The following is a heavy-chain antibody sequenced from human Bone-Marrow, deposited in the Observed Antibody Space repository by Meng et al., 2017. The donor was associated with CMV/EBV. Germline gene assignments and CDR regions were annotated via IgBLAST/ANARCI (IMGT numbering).Heavy chain of an antibody. Sequence: SVKVSCKASGGTFSSYTISWVRQAPGQGLEWMGRIIPILGTANYAQKFQGRVTITTDESTSTAYMELSSLRSEDTAVYYCASITGIFGAPWFDPWGQGTLVTVSS. CDR3: ASITGIFGAPWFDP. V-gene: IGHV1-69*16. CDR1: GGTFSSYT. D-gene: IGHD3-3*01. J-gene: IGHJ5*02. CDR2: IIPILGTA.